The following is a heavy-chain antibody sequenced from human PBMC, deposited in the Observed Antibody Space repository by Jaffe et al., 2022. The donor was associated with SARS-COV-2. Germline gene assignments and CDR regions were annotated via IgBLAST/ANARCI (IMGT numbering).Heavy chain of an antibody. CDR3: ARDPMVRGVILDY. CDR2: ISYDGSNK. Sequence: QVQLVESGGGVVQPGRSLRLSCAASGFTFSSYAMHWVRQAPGKGLEWVAVISYDGSNKYYADSVKGRFTISRDNSKNTLYLQMNSLRAEDTAVYYCARDPMVRGVILDYWGQGTLVTVSS. CDR1: GFTFSSYA. V-gene: IGHV3-30*04. J-gene: IGHJ4*02. D-gene: IGHD3-10*01.